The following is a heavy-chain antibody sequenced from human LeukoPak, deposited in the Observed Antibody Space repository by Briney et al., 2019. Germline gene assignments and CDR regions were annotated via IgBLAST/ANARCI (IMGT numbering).Heavy chain of an antibody. CDR1: GFTFDDYG. V-gene: IGHV3-20*04. Sequence: GGSLRLSCAASGFTFDDYGMSWVRQAPGKGLEWVSGINWNGGSTGYADSVKGRFTISRDNAKNSLYLQVNSLRAEDTALYYCARDGSSGYYYPGYYWGQGTLVTVSS. D-gene: IGHD3-22*01. CDR3: ARDGSSGYYYPGYY. J-gene: IGHJ4*02. CDR2: INWNGGST.